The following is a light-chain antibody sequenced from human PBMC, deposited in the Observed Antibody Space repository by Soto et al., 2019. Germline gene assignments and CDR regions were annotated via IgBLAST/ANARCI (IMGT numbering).Light chain of an antibody. CDR2: DAS. CDR1: QSVNSY. V-gene: IGKV3-11*01. CDR3: QQRGDWPLT. J-gene: IGKJ4*01. Sequence: EIVLTQSPATLSLSPGERATLSCRASQSVNSYLAWYQQKPGQAPRLLIFDASNRATGIPARFSGTGFGTDFILTISSLEPEDFAVYYCQQRGDWPLTFGGGTKVE.